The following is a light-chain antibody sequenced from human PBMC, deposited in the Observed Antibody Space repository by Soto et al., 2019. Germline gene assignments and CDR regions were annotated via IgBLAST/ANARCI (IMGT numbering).Light chain of an antibody. CDR1: QTINNC. J-gene: IGKJ1*01. V-gene: IGKV1-5*01. CDR3: QQCYIYWT. CDR2: DAS. Sequence: IQMSQSPSTLSASVGDTVTISCRASQTINNCLAWYQQKPGKAPKLLISDASNLETGVPSRFSGSGSGTEFTLSINSLQPDDFATYYCQQCYIYWTFGQGTKV.